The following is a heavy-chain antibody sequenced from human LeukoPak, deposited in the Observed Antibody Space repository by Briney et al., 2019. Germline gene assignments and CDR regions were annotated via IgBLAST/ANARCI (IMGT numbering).Heavy chain of an antibody. V-gene: IGHV1-2*02. J-gene: IGHJ4*02. CDR1: GYTFTAFY. Sequence: GASVKVSSKASGYTFTAFYIHWVRQAPGQGLEWMGGINPDSGGTNYAPIFQGRVTMTRDTSISTAYMELNRLRSDDTAVYYCARVASAVYSDYWGQGTLVTVSA. CDR2: INPDSGGT. CDR3: ARVASAVYSDY.